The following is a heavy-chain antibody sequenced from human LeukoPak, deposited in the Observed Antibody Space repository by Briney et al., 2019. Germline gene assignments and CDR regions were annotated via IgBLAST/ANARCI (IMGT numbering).Heavy chain of an antibody. CDR3: ASYNNWDNAFDI. CDR2: IYYSGST. CDR1: GGSFSGYY. D-gene: IGHD1-1*01. J-gene: IGHJ3*02. Sequence: PSETLSLTCAVYGGSFSGYYWGWIRQPPGKGLEWIGSIYYSGSTYYNPSLKSRVTISVDTSKNQFSLKLSSVTAADTAVYYCASYNNWDNAFDIWGQGTMVTVSS. V-gene: IGHV4-34*01.